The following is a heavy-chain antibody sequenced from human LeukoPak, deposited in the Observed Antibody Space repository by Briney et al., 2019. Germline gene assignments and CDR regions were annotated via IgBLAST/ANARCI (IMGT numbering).Heavy chain of an antibody. CDR1: GFTFSSYA. CDR2: ISGSGGRT. J-gene: IGHJ4*02. Sequence: GGSLRLSCAASGFTFSSYAMSWVRQAPGKGLEWVSGISGSGGRTFYADSVKGRFTISRDNSKNTLDMQMNRLRAEDTAVYYCAKKGGDYVDSVTDYWGQGTLVTVSS. CDR3: AKKGGDYVDSVTDY. V-gene: IGHV3-23*01. D-gene: IGHD4-17*01.